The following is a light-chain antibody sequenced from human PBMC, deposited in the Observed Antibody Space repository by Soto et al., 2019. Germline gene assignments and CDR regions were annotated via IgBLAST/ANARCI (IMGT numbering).Light chain of an antibody. V-gene: IGKV1-39*01. Sequence: DIQMTQSPSSLSASVGDRVTISCRASQTIVSSLNWYQQKPGKAPKVLIHAASSLQSGVPSRFSGSGSGTDFTLTISSLQPEDFATYYCQQSYKTPTTFGQGTKVEIK. CDR3: QQSYKTPTT. J-gene: IGKJ1*01. CDR1: QTIVSS. CDR2: AAS.